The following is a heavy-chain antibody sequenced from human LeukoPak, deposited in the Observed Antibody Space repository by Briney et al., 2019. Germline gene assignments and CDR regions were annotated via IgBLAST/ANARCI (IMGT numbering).Heavy chain of an antibody. CDR3: AKGYCSGDSCPTIDF. V-gene: IGHV3-30*02. J-gene: IGHJ4*02. CDR2: IRYDGINK. Sequence: GGSLRLSCAAPGFTFSSYGMHWVRQAPGKGLEWVAFIRYDGINKYYADSVKGRFTMSRDNSKNTLYLQMSSLRVEDTAVYYCAKGYCSGDSCPTIDFWGQGTLVTVSS. D-gene: IGHD2-15*01. CDR1: GFTFSSYG.